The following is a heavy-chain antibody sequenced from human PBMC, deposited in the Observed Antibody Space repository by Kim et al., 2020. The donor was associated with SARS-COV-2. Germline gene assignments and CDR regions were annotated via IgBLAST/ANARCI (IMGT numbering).Heavy chain of an antibody. Sequence: THYADSVKGRFTISRDNADNSLYLQMNSRRAEDTALYYCARESDVAGNDYWGQGTLVTVSS. V-gene: IGHV3-11*06. D-gene: IGHD6-19*01. CDR2: T. CDR3: ARESDVAGNDY. J-gene: IGHJ4*02.